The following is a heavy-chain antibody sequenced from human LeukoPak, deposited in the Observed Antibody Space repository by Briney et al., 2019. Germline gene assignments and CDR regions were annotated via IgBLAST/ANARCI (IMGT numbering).Heavy chain of an antibody. CDR3: ARWEGYPDYYYYGMDV. V-gene: IGHV4-34*01. D-gene: IGHD1-26*01. J-gene: IGHJ6*02. Sequence: SETLSLTCAVYGGSFSGYYWSWIRQPPGKGLEWIGEINHRGSTNYNPSLKSRVTISVDTSKNQFSLKLSSVTAADTAVYYCARWEGYPDYYYYGMDVWGQGTTVTVSS. CDR2: INHRGST. CDR1: GGSFSGYY.